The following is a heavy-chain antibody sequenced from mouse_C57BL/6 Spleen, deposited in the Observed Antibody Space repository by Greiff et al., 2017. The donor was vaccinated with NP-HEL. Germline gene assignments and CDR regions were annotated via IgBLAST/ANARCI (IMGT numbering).Heavy chain of an antibody. D-gene: IGHD2-3*01. CDR3: TTDGPLDY. CDR1: GFNIKDDY. Sequence: EVQLQQSGAELVRPGASVKLSCTASGFNIKDDYMHWVKQRPEQGLEWIGWIDPENGDTEYASKFQGKATITADTSSNTAYLQLSSLTSEDTAVYYCTTDGPLDYWGQGTTLTVSS. V-gene: IGHV14-4*01. J-gene: IGHJ2*01. CDR2: IDPENGDT.